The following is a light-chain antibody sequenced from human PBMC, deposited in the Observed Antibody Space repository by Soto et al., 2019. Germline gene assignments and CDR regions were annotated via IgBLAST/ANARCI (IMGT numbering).Light chain of an antibody. V-gene: IGKV3-20*01. J-gene: IGKJ1*01. Sequence: EIVLTQSPGTLSLSPGERATLSCRASQSVSSYLAWYQQKPGQAPRLLIYGASSRATGIPDRFSRSGSGTDFTLTIRRLEPEDVAVYYCQQYGSSSRTFGQGTKVEIK. CDR1: QSVSSY. CDR2: GAS. CDR3: QQYGSSSRT.